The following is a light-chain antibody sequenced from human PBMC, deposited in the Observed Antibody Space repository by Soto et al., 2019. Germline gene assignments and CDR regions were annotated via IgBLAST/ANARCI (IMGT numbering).Light chain of an antibody. CDR2: GAS. CDR1: QSVSSN. J-gene: IGKJ1*01. CDR3: QQYNNWRPQT. V-gene: IGKV3-15*01. Sequence: EIVMTQSPATLSVSPGERATLSCRASQSVSSNLAWYQQKPGQAPRLLIYGASTRATGIPARFSGSGSGTEFTLTISSLQSEHFAVYYCQQYNNWRPQTFGQGTKVEI.